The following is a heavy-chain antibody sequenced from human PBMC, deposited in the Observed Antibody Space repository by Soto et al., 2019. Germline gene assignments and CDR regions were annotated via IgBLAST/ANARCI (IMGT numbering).Heavy chain of an antibody. V-gene: IGHV4-61*01. Sequence: SETLALTCTVSGGSVSSGSYYWSWIRQPPGKGLEWIGYIYYSGSTNYNPSLKSRVTISVDTSKNQFSLKLSSVTAADTAVYYCARDRMYSSGWFDAFDIWGQGTMVT. J-gene: IGHJ3*02. CDR2: IYYSGST. D-gene: IGHD6-19*01. CDR1: GGSVSSGSYY. CDR3: ARDRMYSSGWFDAFDI.